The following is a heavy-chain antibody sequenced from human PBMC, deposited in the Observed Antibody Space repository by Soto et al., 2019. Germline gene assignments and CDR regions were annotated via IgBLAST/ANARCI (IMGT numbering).Heavy chain of an antibody. CDR3: ARDSSGWYGPPYYFDY. J-gene: IGHJ4*02. Sequence: ASVKVSCKASGYTFTSYAMHWVRQAPGQRLEWMGWINAGNGNTKYSQKFQGRVTITRDTSASTAYMELSSLRSEDTAVYYCARDSSGWYGPPYYFDYWGQGTLVTVS. V-gene: IGHV1-3*01. CDR1: GYTFTSYA. CDR2: INAGNGNT. D-gene: IGHD6-19*01.